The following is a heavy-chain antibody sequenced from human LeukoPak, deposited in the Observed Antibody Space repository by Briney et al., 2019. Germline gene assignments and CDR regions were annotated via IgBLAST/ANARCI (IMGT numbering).Heavy chain of an antibody. J-gene: IGHJ2*01. V-gene: IGHV3-53*01. D-gene: IGHD3-3*02. CDR3: ARVGDHFHWNLDL. CDR1: GFTVSTYY. Sequence: PGGSLRLSCAASGFTVSTYYMNWVRQAPGKGLEWVSIIYSGATTYYADSVMGRFTISRDTSKNTVSLQMNSLRAEDTAVYFCARVGDHFHWNLDLWGRGTLVTV. CDR2: IYSGATT.